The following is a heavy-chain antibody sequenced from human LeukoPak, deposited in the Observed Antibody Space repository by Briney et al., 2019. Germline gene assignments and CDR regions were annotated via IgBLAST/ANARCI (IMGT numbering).Heavy chain of an antibody. D-gene: IGHD3-3*01. Sequence: GASVKVSCKASGYTFTSYGISWVRQAPGQGLEWMGWISAYNGNTNYAQKFQGRVTITRDTSASTAYMELSSLRSEDTAVYYCARETKAIFGVVILYYMDVWGKGTTVTVSS. CDR1: GYTFTSYG. J-gene: IGHJ6*03. CDR3: ARETKAIFGVVILYYMDV. CDR2: ISAYNGNT. V-gene: IGHV1-18*01.